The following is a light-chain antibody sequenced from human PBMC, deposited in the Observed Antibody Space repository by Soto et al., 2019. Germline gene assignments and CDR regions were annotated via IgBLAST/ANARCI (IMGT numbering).Light chain of an antibody. CDR2: GNG. CDR1: SSSIGAGYE. CDR3: SSYAGSNNFLA. V-gene: IGLV1-40*01. Sequence: QSVLTQPPSVSGAPGQRVTISCSGTSSSIGAGYEVHWYHQLPGTAPKLVVSGNGNRPSGVPDRLSASKSGNTASLTVSGLQAEDEADYYCSSYAGSNNFLAFGGGTKVTVL. J-gene: IGLJ2*01.